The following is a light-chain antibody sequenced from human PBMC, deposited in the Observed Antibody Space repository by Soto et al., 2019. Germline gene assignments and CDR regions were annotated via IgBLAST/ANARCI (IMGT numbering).Light chain of an antibody. CDR1: QSIHRW. Sequence: IQMTQSPSTLCASVGDRVTITCRASQSIHRWLAWYQQKPGKAPKLLIYKASNLENGVPSRFSGSGSGTEFTLTISSLQPDDFATYYCEQSNRYFTSGPRTKVAI. V-gene: IGKV1-5*03. CDR2: KAS. J-gene: IGKJ3*01. CDR3: EQSNRYFT.